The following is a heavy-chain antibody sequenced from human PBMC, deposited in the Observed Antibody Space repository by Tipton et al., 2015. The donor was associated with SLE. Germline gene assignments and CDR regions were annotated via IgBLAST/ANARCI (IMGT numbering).Heavy chain of an antibody. V-gene: IGHV4-34*01. CDR2: INHSGST. J-gene: IGHJ3*02. CDR1: GESFSGYY. Sequence: TLSLTCAVYGESFSGYYWSWIRQPPGKGLEWIGEINHSGSTNYNPSLKSRVTISVDTSKNQFSLKLSSVTAADTAVYYCARGPGLLWFGERKGAFDIWGQGTMVTVSS. D-gene: IGHD3-10*01. CDR3: ARGPGLLWFGERKGAFDI.